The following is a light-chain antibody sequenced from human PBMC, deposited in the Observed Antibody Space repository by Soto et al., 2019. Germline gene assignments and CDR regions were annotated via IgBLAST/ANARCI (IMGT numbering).Light chain of an antibody. CDR2: EVS. CDR1: SSDFGVYNY. J-gene: IGLJ2*01. CDR3: SSYAGSNNLV. V-gene: IGLV2-8*01. Sequence: QSVLTQPASVSGSPGQSITISCTGTSSDFGVYNYVSWYQQHPGKAPKLMIYEVSKRPSGVPDRFSGSKSGNTASLTVSGLQAEDEADYYCSSYAGSNNLVFGGGTKLTVL.